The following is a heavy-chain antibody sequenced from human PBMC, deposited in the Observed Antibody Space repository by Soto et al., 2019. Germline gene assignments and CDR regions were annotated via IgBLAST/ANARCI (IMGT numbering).Heavy chain of an antibody. Sequence: QVQLVQSGAEVKKPGSSVKVSCKASGGTFSSYAISWVRQAPGQGLEWMGGIIPIFGTANYAQKFQGRVTITADESTSTAYMELSSLRSEDTAVYYCARAGLREGVGGGSSWYGYYFDYWGQGTLVTVSS. CDR3: ARAGLREGVGGGSSWYGYYFDY. J-gene: IGHJ4*02. V-gene: IGHV1-69*01. CDR2: IIPIFGTA. D-gene: IGHD6-13*01. CDR1: GGTFSSYA.